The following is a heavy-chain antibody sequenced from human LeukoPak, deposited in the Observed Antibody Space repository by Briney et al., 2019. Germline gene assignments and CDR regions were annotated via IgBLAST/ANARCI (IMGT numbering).Heavy chain of an antibody. Sequence: GASVKVSCKASGYTFTGYYMHWVRQAPGQGLEWMGWINPNSGGTNYAQKFQGRVTMTRDTSISTAYMDLSRLRSDDTAVYYCARGDCSTTTCQWVNWFDPWGQGTLVTVSS. D-gene: IGHD2-2*01. V-gene: IGHV1-2*02. J-gene: IGHJ5*02. CDR2: INPNSGGT. CDR1: GYTFTGYY. CDR3: ARGDCSTTTCQWVNWFDP.